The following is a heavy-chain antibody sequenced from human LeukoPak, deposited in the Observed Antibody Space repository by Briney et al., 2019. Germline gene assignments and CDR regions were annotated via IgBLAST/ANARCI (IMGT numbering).Heavy chain of an antibody. CDR1: GGSLSGYY. CDR2: INHSGST. J-gene: IGHJ6*03. Sequence: SETLSLTCAVFGGSLSGYYWTWIRQPPGKGLEWIGEINHSGSTNYNPSLKSRVTISVDTSKNQFSLKLSSVTAADTAVYYCARGYYYYYYYMDVWGKGTTVTVSS. V-gene: IGHV4-34*01. CDR3: ARGYYYYYYYMDV.